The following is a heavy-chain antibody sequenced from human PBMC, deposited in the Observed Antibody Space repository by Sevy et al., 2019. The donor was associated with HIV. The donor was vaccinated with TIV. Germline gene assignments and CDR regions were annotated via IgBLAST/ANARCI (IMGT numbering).Heavy chain of an antibody. J-gene: IGHJ4*02. D-gene: IGHD3-22*01. Sequence: ASVKVSCKASGYTFTSYAMNWVRQAPGQGLELMGWINTNTGNPTYAQGFTGRFVFSLDTSVSTAYLQISSLKAEDTAVYYCARDPPFRYDKRGHFDYWGQGTLVTVSS. CDR3: ARDPPFRYDKRGHFDY. CDR1: GYTFTSYA. V-gene: IGHV7-4-1*02. CDR2: INTNTGNP.